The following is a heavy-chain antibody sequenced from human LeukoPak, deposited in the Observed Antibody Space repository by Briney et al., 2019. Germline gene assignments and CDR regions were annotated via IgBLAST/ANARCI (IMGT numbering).Heavy chain of an antibody. Sequence: GGSLRLSCAASGFTFSDYYMSWIRQAPGKGLEWVSYISSSGSTIYYADTVKGRFSISRENAKNSLYLQMNSLRAEDTAVYYCASSPEDRYCSSTSCAKVWGQGTLVTVSS. CDR2: ISSSGSTI. CDR3: ASSPEDRYCSSTSCAKV. V-gene: IGHV3-11*01. CDR1: GFTFSDYY. D-gene: IGHD2-2*01. J-gene: IGHJ1*01.